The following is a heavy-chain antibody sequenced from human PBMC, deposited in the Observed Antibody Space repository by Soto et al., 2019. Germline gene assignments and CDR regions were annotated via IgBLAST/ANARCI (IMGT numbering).Heavy chain of an antibody. J-gene: IGHJ4*02. CDR2: IYHSGST. CDR1: GYNIISGDYY. Sequence: SETLSLTSTVSGYNIISGDYYWSWIRQPPGKGLEWIGYIYHSGSTYYNPSLKSRVTISVDRSKSQFSLKLSSVTAADTAVYYCARSQTTVTSYDYWGQGTLVTVSS. D-gene: IGHD4-17*01. CDR3: ARSQTTVTSYDY. V-gene: IGHV4-30-2*01.